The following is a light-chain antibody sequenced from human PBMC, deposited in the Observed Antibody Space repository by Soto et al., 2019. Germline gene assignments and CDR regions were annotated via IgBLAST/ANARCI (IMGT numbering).Light chain of an antibody. CDR1: SSNIGSDY. J-gene: IGLJ3*02. CDR3: APWDDKLTAWV. V-gene: IGLV1-47*01. Sequence: QSVLTQPPSACGTPGQRVTISCSGSSSNIGSDYVSWFQQFPGTAPKILIYRNNQRPSGVPDRFSGSKSGTSASLTISGLRSEDETDYYCAPWDDKLTAWVFGGGTKLTVL. CDR2: RNN.